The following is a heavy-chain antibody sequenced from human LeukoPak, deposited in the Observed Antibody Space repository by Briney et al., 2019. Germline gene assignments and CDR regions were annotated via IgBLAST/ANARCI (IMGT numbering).Heavy chain of an antibody. CDR2: IYYSGST. CDR3: AAKVGVVGGIDY. V-gene: IGHV4-61*05. D-gene: IGHD3-3*01. Sequence: PSETLSLTCTVSGGSISSSSYYWGWIRQPPGKGLEWIGYIYYSGSTNYNPSLKSRVTISVDTSKNQFSLKLSSVTAADTAVYYCAAKVGVVGGIDYWGQGTLVTVSS. J-gene: IGHJ4*02. CDR1: GGSISSSSYY.